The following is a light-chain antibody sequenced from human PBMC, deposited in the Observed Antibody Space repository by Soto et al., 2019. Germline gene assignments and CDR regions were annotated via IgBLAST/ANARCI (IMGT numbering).Light chain of an antibody. CDR2: DVS. Sequence: EIVMLRSPATLSVTQGERAALSCRAGQGVTTNVAWYQQKPGQSPRLLIYDVSTRAPGVPARFSGTGSQTDFTLTFSCLQSDDSAVYFCQQYNNSPFSFGQGTRLEIK. V-gene: IGKV3-15*01. J-gene: IGKJ5*01. CDR1: QGVTTN. CDR3: QQYNNSPFS.